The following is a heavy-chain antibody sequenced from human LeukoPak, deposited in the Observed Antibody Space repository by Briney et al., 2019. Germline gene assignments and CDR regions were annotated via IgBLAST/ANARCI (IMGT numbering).Heavy chain of an antibody. J-gene: IGHJ6*03. CDR3: ARGVAAAGNGWYYYYYMDV. CDR1: GYTFTSYD. Sequence: ASVKVSCKASGYTFTSYDINWVRQATGQGLEWMGWMNPNSGNTGYAQKFQGRVTITRNTSISTAYMELSSLRSEDTAVYYCARGVAAAGNGWYYYYYMDVWGKGTGLSVSS. V-gene: IGHV1-8*03. CDR2: MNPNSGNT. D-gene: IGHD6-13*01.